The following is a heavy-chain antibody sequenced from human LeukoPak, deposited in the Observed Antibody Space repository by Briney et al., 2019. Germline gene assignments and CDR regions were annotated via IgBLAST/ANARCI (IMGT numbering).Heavy chain of an antibody. D-gene: IGHD2-2*01. V-gene: IGHV5-51*01. CDR3: ATSQGTSGWAYYFDY. CDR1: GYSFTSYW. CDR2: IYPGDSDT. Sequence: GESLKISCKRSGYSFTSYWIGWVRQMPGKGLEWMGIIYPGDSDTRYSPSYQGQVTISADKSISTAYLQWSSLKASDTAMYYCATSQGTSGWAYYFDYWGQGTLITVSS. J-gene: IGHJ4*02.